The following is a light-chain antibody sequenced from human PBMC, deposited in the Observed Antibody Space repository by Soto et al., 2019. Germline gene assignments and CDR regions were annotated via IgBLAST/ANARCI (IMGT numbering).Light chain of an antibody. CDR2: AAS. CDR3: QQSYKIPFT. Sequence: DIQMTQSPSPLPASIGDKVTITCRASQAISTYLNWYQQKPGKAPKLLIYAASNLENGVPSRFSGSGSGTDFTLTISSLQPEDFATFYCQQSYKIPFTFGQGTRLEIK. CDR1: QAISTY. V-gene: IGKV1-39*01. J-gene: IGKJ5*01.